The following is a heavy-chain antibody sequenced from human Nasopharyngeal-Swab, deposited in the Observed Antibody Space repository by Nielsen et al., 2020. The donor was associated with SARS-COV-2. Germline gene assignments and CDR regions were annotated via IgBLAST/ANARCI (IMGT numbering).Heavy chain of an antibody. CDR3: ARDPRGDGYSFFDY. J-gene: IGHJ4*02. V-gene: IGHV3-53*01. Sequence: WIRQCPGKGLEWVSVIYGGGATEYADSGRGRFTISRDRSGNTLYLQMNSLGADDTAIYYCARDPRGDGYSFFDYWGQGTEVTVSS. CDR2: IYGGGAT. D-gene: IGHD5-24*01.